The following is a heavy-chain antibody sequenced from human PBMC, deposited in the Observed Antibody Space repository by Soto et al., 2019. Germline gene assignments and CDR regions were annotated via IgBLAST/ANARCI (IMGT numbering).Heavy chain of an antibody. Sequence: SETLSLTCAVSGGSISSYYWSWIRQPPGKGLEWNGYIYYSGSTNYNPSIKSRVTISVDTSKNQFSLKLSSVTAADTAVYYCARAGYSYGTANFDYWGQGTLVTVSS. J-gene: IGHJ4*02. CDR1: GGSISSYY. V-gene: IGHV4-59*01. D-gene: IGHD5-18*01. CDR3: ARAGYSYGTANFDY. CDR2: IYYSGST.